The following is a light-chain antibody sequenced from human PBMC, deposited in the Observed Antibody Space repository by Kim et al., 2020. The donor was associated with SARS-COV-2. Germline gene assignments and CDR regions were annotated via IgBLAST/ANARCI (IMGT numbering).Light chain of an antibody. CDR2: KAS. J-gene: IGKJ2*01. V-gene: IGKV1-5*03. CDR1: QSISIW. Sequence: DIQMTQTPSTLSASVGDRVTVTCRASQSISIWLAWYQQKPGKAPKLLIYKASTLESGVPSRFSGRGSGTEFTLTISTLQPEDFATYYCQHYDSYPYTFGQGTKLEI. CDR3: QHYDSYPYT.